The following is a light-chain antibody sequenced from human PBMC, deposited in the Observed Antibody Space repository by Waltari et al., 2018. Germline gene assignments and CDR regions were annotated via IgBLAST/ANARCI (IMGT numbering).Light chain of an antibody. CDR1: QSVSTY. J-gene: IGKJ4*01. V-gene: IGKV3-11*01. CDR2: DAS. Sequence: EVVFTQSPATLSLSPGERATLSCRASQSVSTYLAWYQHKPGQAPRLLIYDASNRDTGIPARFSGSGSGTDFTLTISSLEPEDFAVYYCQQRTNWQLTFGGGTKVEIK. CDR3: QQRTNWQLT.